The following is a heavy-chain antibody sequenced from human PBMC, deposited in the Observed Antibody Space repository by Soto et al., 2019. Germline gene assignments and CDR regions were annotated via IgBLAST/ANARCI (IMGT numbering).Heavy chain of an antibody. CDR1: GGSISSGGYY. V-gene: IGHV4-39*01. D-gene: IGHD3-10*01. CDR3: PSDTAIYYCTRSYPYVLYDY. J-gene: IGHJ4*02. Sequence: PSETLSLTCTVSGGSISSGGYYWSWVRQHPGKGLEWIASIYYSGSTYYNPSLKSRVTISVDTSKNQFSLKLNSVTAYLQWSSLQPSDTAIYYCTRSYPYVLYDYGGQETVVTVPS. CDR2: IYYSGST.